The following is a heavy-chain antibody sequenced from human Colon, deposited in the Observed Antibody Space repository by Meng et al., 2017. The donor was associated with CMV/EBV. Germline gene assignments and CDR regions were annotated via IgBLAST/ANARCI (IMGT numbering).Heavy chain of an antibody. J-gene: IGHJ4*02. CDR1: GYTFIDYF. Sequence: VSVKVSCKASGYTFIDYFMHWVRQAPGQGLEWMGWINPNSGGINYAQKFQGRVTMTRDTSISTVYMELIRLRSDDTAVYYCARYPLAAAGPDYWGQGTLVTVSS. CDR2: INPNSGGI. V-gene: IGHV1-2*02. CDR3: ARYPLAAAGPDY. D-gene: IGHD6-13*01.